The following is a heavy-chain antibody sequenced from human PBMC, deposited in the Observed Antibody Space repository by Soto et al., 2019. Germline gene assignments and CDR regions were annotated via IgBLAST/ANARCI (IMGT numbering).Heavy chain of an antibody. D-gene: IGHD3-9*01. CDR3: AREPKPFMTGYYDL. CDR1: GFSMSDHA. V-gene: IGHV3-23*01. CDR2: ISSTGSKT. Sequence: GGSLRLSCGVSGFSMSDHALTWVRQAPGKGLEWVSSISSTGSKTYYADSIKGRFTISRDNSKNTVFLQMNSLRPDDMAFYFCAREPKPFMTGYYDLWGQGTLVTVSS. J-gene: IGHJ4*02.